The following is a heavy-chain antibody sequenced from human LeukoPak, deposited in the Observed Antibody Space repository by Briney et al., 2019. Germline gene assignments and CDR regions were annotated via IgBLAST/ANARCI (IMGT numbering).Heavy chain of an antibody. CDR1: GFTFSSYG. D-gene: IGHD4-17*01. V-gene: IGHV3-30*02. CDR3: AKDSSPLLTVTTLDY. Sequence: GGSLRLSCAASGFTFSSYGMHWVRQAPGKGLEGVAFIRYDGSNKYYADSVKGRFTISRDNSKNTLYLQMNSLRAEETAVYYCAKDSSPLLTVTTLDYWGQGTLVTVSS. J-gene: IGHJ4*02. CDR2: IRYDGSNK.